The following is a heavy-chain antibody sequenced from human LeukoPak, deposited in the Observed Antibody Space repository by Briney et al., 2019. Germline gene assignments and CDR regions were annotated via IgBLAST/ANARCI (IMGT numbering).Heavy chain of an antibody. D-gene: IGHD1-26*01. Sequence: AASVTVSCKASGYTFTGYYMHWVRQAPGQGLEWMGIINPSGGSTSYAQKFQGRVTMTRDTSTSTVYMELYSLRSEDTAVYYCARAQSGSGSYAYWGQGTLVTVSS. J-gene: IGHJ4*02. CDR3: ARAQSGSGSYAY. CDR2: INPSGGST. CDR1: GYTFTGYY. V-gene: IGHV1-46*01.